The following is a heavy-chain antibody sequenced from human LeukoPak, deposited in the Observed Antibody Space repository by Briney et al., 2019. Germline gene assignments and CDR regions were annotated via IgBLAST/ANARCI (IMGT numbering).Heavy chain of an antibody. J-gene: IGHJ3*02. D-gene: IGHD5-12*01. V-gene: IGHV3-30*09. CDR2: ISDEGGDK. CDR1: GFSFRTYA. Sequence: PGGSLRLSCAASGFSFRTYAMHWVRQAPGKGLEWLAVISDEGGDKYYGASVKGRFAISRDNSRNTLYLHMSSLRPEDTAVYYCARDQGGSDSFDIWGQGTLVIVSS. CDR3: ARDQGGSDSFDI.